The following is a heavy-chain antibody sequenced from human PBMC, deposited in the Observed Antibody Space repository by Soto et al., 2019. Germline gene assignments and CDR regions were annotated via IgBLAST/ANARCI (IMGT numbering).Heavy chain of an antibody. J-gene: IGHJ4*02. CDR3: ARGTPYYDFWSGYYRKYFDY. D-gene: IGHD3-3*01. CDR1: GGSFSGYY. V-gene: IGHV4-34*01. Sequence: PSETLSLTCAVYGGSFSGYYWSWIRQPPGKGLEWIGEINHSGSTNYNPSLKSRVTISVDTSKNQFSLKLSSVTAADTAVYYCARGTPYYDFWSGYYRKYFDYWGQGTLVTVS. CDR2: INHSGST.